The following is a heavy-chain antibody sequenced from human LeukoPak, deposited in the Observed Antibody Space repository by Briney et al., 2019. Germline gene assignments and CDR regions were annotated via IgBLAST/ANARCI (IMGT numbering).Heavy chain of an antibody. D-gene: IGHD1-26*01. J-gene: IGHJ6*02. CDR2: IGTAGDT. Sequence: GGSLRLSCAASGFTFSSYDMHWVRQATGKGLEWVSAIGTAGDTYYPGSVKGRFTIPRENAKNSLYLQMNSLRAGDTAVYYCARANLGSYGYYYHGMDVWGQGTTVTVSS. CDR1: GFTFSSYD. V-gene: IGHV3-13*01. CDR3: ARANLGSYGYYYHGMDV.